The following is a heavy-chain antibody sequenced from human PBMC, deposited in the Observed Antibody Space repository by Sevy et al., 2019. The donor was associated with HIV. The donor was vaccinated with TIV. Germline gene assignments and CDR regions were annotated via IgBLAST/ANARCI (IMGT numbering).Heavy chain of an antibody. J-gene: IGHJ6*02. Sequence: ASVKVSCKASGGTFSSYAISWVRQAPGQGLEWMGGIIPIFGTANYAQKFQGRVTITADESTSTAYMELSSLRSEDTAVYYCARGDPRYCSGGSCYGINYYYYYGMDVWGQGTTVTVSS. CDR3: ARGDPRYCSGGSCYGINYYYYYGMDV. CDR2: IIPIFGTA. D-gene: IGHD2-15*01. CDR1: GGTFSSYA. V-gene: IGHV1-69*13.